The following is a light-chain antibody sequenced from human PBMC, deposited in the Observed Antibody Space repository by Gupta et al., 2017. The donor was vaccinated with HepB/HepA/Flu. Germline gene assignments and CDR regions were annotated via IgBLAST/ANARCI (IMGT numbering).Light chain of an antibody. CDR3: QQSDSFPFT. Sequence: DIQMTHSPSSLSASVGDRVTITCRASQSIRNYLNWYQQKPGKAPKLLIYTASSLQSGVPTRFSGSGSGTDFTLTISSLQPEDFASYFCQQSDSFPFTFGQGTKLEIK. CDR2: TAS. CDR1: QSIRNY. J-gene: IGKJ2*01. V-gene: IGKV1-39*01.